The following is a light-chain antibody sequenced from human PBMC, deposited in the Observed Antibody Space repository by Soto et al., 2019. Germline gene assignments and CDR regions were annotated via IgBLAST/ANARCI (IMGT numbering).Light chain of an antibody. CDR3: SSYACSSNV. V-gene: IGLV2-8*01. CDR2: EVN. Sequence: QSVLTQPPSASGSPGQSVAISCTGTSSDVGGYNYVSWYQQHPSKAPKLMIYEVNKRPSGVPDRFSGSKSGNTASLTVSGRQAEDEADYHCSSYACSSNVFGTGTKLTVL. J-gene: IGLJ1*01. CDR1: SSDVGGYNY.